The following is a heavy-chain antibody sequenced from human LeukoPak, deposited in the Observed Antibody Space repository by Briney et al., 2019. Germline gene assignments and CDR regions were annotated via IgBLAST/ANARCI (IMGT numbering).Heavy chain of an antibody. CDR2: ISGSGGST. D-gene: IGHD1-26*01. Sequence: GGSLRLSCAASGFTFSNYAMNWVRQAPGRGLEWVSAISGSGGSTYYADSVKGRFTIPRDNSKNTLYLQMNSLRAEDTAVYYCAKDLAGSGSYSFDYWGQGTLVTVSS. CDR3: AKDLAGSGSYSFDY. J-gene: IGHJ4*02. CDR1: GFTFSNYA. V-gene: IGHV3-23*01.